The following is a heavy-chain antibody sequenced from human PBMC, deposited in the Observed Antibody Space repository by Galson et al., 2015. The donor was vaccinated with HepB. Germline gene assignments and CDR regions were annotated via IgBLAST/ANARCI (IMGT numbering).Heavy chain of an antibody. CDR1: GYTFTSYY. Sequence: SVKVSCKASGYTFTSYYMHWVRQAPGQGLEWMGIINPSGGSTSYAQKFQGRVTMTRDTSTSTVYMELSSLRSEDTAVYYCARGSAAGTLYYYYGMDVWGQGTTVTVSS. V-gene: IGHV1-46*01. D-gene: IGHD6-13*01. CDR3: ARGSAAGTLYYYYGMDV. J-gene: IGHJ6*02. CDR2: INPSGGST.